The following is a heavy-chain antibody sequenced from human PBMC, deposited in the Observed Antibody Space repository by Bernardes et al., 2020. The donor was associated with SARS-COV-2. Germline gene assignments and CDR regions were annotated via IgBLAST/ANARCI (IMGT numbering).Heavy chain of an antibody. J-gene: IGHJ3*02. CDR2: INHSGST. CDR1: GGSFSDYQ. CDR3: ARHASRIIMIVVVIPDAFDI. D-gene: IGHD3-22*01. V-gene: IGHV4-34*01. Sequence: SETLSLTCAVHGGSFSDYQWSWIRQPPGKGLEWIGEINHSGSTNYNPSLKSRVTISVDTSKNQFSLKLSSVTAADTAVYYCARHASRIIMIVVVIPDAFDIWGQGTMVTVSS.